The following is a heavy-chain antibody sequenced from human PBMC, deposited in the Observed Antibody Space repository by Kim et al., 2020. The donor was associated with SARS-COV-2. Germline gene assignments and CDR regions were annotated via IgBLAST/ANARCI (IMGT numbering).Heavy chain of an antibody. Sequence: DSVKGRFTLSRDNAKNSLYQQLNSLRAEDTAVYYCARVRAADFWSGYYFDYWGQGTLVTVSS. CDR3: ARVRAADFWSGYYFDY. J-gene: IGHJ4*02. V-gene: IGHV3-7*01. D-gene: IGHD3-3*01.